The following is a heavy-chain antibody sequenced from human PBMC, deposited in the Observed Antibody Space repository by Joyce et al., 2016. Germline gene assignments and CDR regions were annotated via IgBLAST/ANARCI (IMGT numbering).Heavy chain of an antibody. D-gene: IGHD3-3*01. Sequence: EVQLLESGGGLVQPGGSLRLYCAASGFTFSGYGMRWVRRAPGKGLSWVSGISGSGGATYYADSVKGRFIVSRDNSRDTLYLQMNGLRAEDTAVYYCTNNKEVLRDFWSGYYLFEDWGQGTQVTVSS. CDR3: TNNKEVLRDFWSGYYLFED. CDR2: ISGSGGAT. CDR1: GFTFSGYG. J-gene: IGHJ4*02. V-gene: IGHV3-23*01.